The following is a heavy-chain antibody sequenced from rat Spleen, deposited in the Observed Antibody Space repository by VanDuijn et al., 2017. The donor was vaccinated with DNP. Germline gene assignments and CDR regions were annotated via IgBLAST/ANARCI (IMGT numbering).Heavy chain of an antibody. V-gene: IGHV5-22*01. CDR2: ISYDGGNA. CDR3: VRWDYGMYGFDY. Sequence: EVQLVESGGDLVQPGRSLKLSCVASGFTFNNYWMTWIRQAPTKGLAWVAYISYDGGNAYYGDSVKGRFTISRDIAKSTLYLQMNSLRSEDMATYYCVRWDYGMYGFDYWGQGVMVTVSS. CDR1: GFTFNNYW. J-gene: IGHJ2*01. D-gene: IGHD1-11*01.